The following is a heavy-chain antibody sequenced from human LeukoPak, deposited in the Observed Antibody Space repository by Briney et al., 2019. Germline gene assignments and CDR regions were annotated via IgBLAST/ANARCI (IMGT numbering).Heavy chain of an antibody. Sequence: GGSLRLSCVASGFTFSSRDWMSWVRQAPGKGLEWVSAISGSGGSTYYADSVKGRFTISRDNSKNTLYLQMNSLRAEDTAVYYCAKGGLYYFDYWGQGTLVTVSS. CDR2: ISGSGGST. J-gene: IGHJ4*02. V-gene: IGHV3-23*01. CDR3: AKGGLYYFDY. CDR1: GFTFSSRDW.